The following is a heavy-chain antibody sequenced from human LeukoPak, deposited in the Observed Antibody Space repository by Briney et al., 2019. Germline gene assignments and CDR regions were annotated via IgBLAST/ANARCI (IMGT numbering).Heavy chain of an antibody. V-gene: IGHV3-15*01. CDR2: IKSKTDDGTT. Sequence: PGGSLRLSCAASGFTFSNAWMSWVRQAPGKGLEWVGRIKSKTDDGTTDYAAPGKGRFTISRDDSKNTLYLQMNSLKTEDTAVYYCTTEYAPWGQGTLVTVSS. CDR3: TTEYAP. CDR1: GFTFSNAW. J-gene: IGHJ5*02.